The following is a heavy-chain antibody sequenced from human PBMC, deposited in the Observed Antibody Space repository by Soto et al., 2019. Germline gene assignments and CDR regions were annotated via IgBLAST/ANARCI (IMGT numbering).Heavy chain of an antibody. D-gene: IGHD4-4*01. V-gene: IGHV3-33*01. Sequence: GGSLRLSCAASGFTFSSYGMHWVRQAPGKGLEWVAVIWYDGSNKYYADSVKGRFTISRDNSKNTLYLQMNSLRAEDTAVYYGAREISDYITYYYYGMDVWGQGTTVTVSS. CDR3: AREISDYITYYYYGMDV. CDR2: IWYDGSNK. J-gene: IGHJ6*02. CDR1: GFTFSSYG.